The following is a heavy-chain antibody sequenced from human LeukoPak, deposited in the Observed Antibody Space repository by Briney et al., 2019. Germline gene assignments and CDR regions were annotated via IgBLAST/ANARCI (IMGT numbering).Heavy chain of an antibody. V-gene: IGHV4-4*07. CDR1: VGSISSYY. CDR2: IYTSGST. D-gene: IGHD6-13*01. J-gene: IGHJ2*01. Sequence: NPSETLSLTCTVSVGSISSYYWSWIRQPAGKGLEWIGRIYTSGSTNYNPSLKSRVTMSVDTFKNQFSLKLSSVTAADTAVYYCARREQYTAAAGTGWYFDLWGRGTLVTVSS. CDR3: ARREQYTAAAGTGWYFDL.